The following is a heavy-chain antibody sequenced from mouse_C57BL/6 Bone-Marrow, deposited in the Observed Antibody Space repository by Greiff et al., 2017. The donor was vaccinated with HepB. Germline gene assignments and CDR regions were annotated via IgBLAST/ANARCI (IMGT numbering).Heavy chain of an antibody. CDR1: GYTFTSYW. J-gene: IGHJ4*01. D-gene: IGHD2-5*01. CDR3: THGYSNHYYAMDY. V-gene: IGHV1-5*01. Sequence: VQLKQSGTVLARPGASVKMSCKTSGYTFTSYWMHWVKQRPGQGLEWIGAIYPGNSDTSYNQKFKGKAKLPALTSASTAYMELSSLTNEDSAVYYCTHGYSNHYYAMDYWGQGTSVTVSS. CDR2: IYPGNSDT.